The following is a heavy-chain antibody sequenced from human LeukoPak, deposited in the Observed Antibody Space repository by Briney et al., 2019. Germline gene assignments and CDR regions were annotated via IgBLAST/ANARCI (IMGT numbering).Heavy chain of an antibody. V-gene: IGHV3-30*18. Sequence: GRSLRLSCAASGFTFSSYGMHWVRQAPGKGLEWVAVISYDGSNKYYADSVKGRFTISRDNSKNTLHLQMNSLRAEDTAVYYCAKDSHDAFDIWGQGTMVTVSS. CDR1: GFTFSSYG. J-gene: IGHJ3*02. CDR2: ISYDGSNK. CDR3: AKDSHDAFDI.